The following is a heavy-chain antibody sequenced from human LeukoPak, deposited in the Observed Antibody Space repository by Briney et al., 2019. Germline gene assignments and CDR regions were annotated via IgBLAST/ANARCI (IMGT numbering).Heavy chain of an antibody. D-gene: IGHD2/OR15-2a*01. Sequence: RASVKVSCKASGYTFTGHYMHWVRQAPGQGLEWMGWINPNSGGTNYAQKFQGRVTMTRDTSINTAYMELSRLTSDDTAVYYCARYRCKTTSGCEDTDAFDTWGQGTMVIVSS. CDR1: GYTFTGHY. CDR2: INPNSGGT. CDR3: ARYRCKTTSGCEDTDAFDT. J-gene: IGHJ3*02. V-gene: IGHV1-2*02.